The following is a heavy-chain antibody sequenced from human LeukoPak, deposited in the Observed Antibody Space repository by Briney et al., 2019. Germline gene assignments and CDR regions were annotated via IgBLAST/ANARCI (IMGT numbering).Heavy chain of an antibody. CDR2: IIPIFGTA. CDR3: ARYRRPGYSSGWWFDP. V-gene: IGHV1-69*05. J-gene: IGHJ5*02. Sequence: SVKVSCKASGGTFSSYAISWVRQAPGQGLEWMGRIIPIFGTANYAQKFQGRVTITTDESTSTAYMELSSLRSEDTAVYYCARYRRPGYSSGWWFDPWGQGTLVTVSS. D-gene: IGHD6-19*01. CDR1: GGTFSSYA.